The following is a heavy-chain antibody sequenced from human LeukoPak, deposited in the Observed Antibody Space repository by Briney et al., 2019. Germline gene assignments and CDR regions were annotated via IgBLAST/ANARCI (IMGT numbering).Heavy chain of an antibody. V-gene: IGHV3-23*01. Sequence: GGSLRLSCAASGFTFSSYAMSWVRQAPGKGLEWVSAIDAAGGSTFYADSVKGRFTISRDNAKNSLYLQMSNLRAEDTAVYFCARGGGLDVWGQGATVTVSS. CDR2: IDAAGGST. J-gene: IGHJ6*02. CDR1: GFTFSSYA. D-gene: IGHD3-16*01. CDR3: ARGGGLDV.